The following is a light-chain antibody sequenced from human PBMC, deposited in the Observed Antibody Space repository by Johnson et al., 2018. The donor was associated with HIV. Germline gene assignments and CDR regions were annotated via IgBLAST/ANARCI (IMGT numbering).Light chain of an antibody. Sequence: QSILTQPPSVSAAPGQKVTISCSGSSSNIGNNYVSWYQQLPGTAPKLLIYESTNRPSGIPDRFSGSKSDTSATLAITGLPTGDAADYYCGTWDSSLTAYVFGTGTKVTV. CDR1: SSNIGNNY. J-gene: IGLJ1*01. V-gene: IGLV1-51*02. CDR3: GTWDSSLTAYV. CDR2: EST.